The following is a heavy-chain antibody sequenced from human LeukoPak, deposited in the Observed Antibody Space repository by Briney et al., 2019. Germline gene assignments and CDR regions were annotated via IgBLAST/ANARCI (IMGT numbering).Heavy chain of an antibody. CDR1: GGSISSGGYY. Sequence: SQTLSLTCTVSGGSISSGGYYWSWIRQHPGKGLEWIGYIYYSGSTHYNPSLKSRVTMSVDTSKNQFSLMLTSVTAADTAVYYCARGGDFDYWGQGTLVTVSS. CDR3: ARGGDFDY. D-gene: IGHD2-15*01. J-gene: IGHJ4*02. CDR2: IYYSGST. V-gene: IGHV4-30-4*08.